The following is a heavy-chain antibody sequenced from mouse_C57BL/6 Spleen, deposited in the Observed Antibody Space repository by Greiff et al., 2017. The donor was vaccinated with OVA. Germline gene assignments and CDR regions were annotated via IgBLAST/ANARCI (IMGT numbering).Heavy chain of an antibody. CDR1: GYSITSGYY. V-gene: IGHV3-6*01. CDR2: ISYDGSN. Sequence: EVQLQESGPGLVKPSQSLSLTCSVTGYSITSGYYWNWIRQFPGNKLEWMGYISYDGSNNYNPSLKNRISITRDTSKNQFFLKLNSVTTEDTATYYCARERDYYGSSYGGTWFAYWGQGTLVTVSA. J-gene: IGHJ3*01. CDR3: ARERDYYGSSYGGTWFAY. D-gene: IGHD1-1*01.